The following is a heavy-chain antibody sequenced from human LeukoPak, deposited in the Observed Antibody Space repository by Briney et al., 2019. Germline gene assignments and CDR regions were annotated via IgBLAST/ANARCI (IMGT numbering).Heavy chain of an antibody. Sequence: GGSLRLSCAASGFTFSSYSMNWVRQAPGKGLEWVSSISSSSSYIYYADSVEGRFTISRDNAKNSLYLQMNSLRAEDTAVYYCAPYYYDSSGSLRYWGQGTLVTVSS. CDR1: GFTFSSYS. CDR2: ISSSSSYI. CDR3: APYYYDSSGSLRY. V-gene: IGHV3-21*01. D-gene: IGHD3-22*01. J-gene: IGHJ4*02.